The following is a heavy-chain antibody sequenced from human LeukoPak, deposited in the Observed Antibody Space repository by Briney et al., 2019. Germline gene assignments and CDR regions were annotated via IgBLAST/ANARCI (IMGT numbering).Heavy chain of an antibody. CDR3: ARDRRPFLSGYSSSWYAY. J-gene: IGHJ4*02. Sequence: ASVKVSCKASGYTFTSYGISWVRQAPGQGLEWMGWISAYNGNTNYAQKLQGRVTMTTDTSTSTAYMELRSLRSDDAAVYYCARDRRPFLSGYSSSWYAYWGQGTLVTVSS. V-gene: IGHV1-18*01. CDR2: ISAYNGNT. CDR1: GYTFTSYG. D-gene: IGHD6-13*01.